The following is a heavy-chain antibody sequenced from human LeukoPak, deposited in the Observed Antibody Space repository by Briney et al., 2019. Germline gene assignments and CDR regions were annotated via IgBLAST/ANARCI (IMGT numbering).Heavy chain of an antibody. V-gene: IGHV4-38-2*02. J-gene: IGHJ4*02. CDR2: IYHSGTT. Sequence: SETLSLTCAVSGYSITSGYYWGRIRQPPGKGLEWIGSIYHSGTTYYNPSLKSRVTISVDTSKNQFSLKLTSVTAADTAVYYCAKDSSGYYSFNCWGQGTLVTVSS. CDR1: GYSITSGYY. CDR3: AKDSSGYYSFNC. D-gene: IGHD3-22*01.